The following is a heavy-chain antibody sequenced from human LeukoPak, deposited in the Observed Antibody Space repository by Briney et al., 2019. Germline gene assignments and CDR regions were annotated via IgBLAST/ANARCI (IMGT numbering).Heavy chain of an antibody. CDR1: GFTFSSYG. CDR3: ARDMCSGGSCYPYGMDV. CDR2: IWYDGSNK. J-gene: IGHJ6*02. V-gene: IGHV3-33*01. Sequence: GGSLRLSCAASGFTFSSYGMHWVRQAPGKGLEWVAVIWYDGSNKYYADSVKGRFTISRDNSKNTLYLQMNSLRAEVTAVYYCARDMCSGGSCYPYGMDVWGQGTTVTVSS. D-gene: IGHD2-15*01.